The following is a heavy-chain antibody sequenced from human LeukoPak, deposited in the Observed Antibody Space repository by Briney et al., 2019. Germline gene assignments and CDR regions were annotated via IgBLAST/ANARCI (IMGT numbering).Heavy chain of an antibody. CDR3: AKFGCTSGRGFDP. CDR1: GYSMSSDNY. D-gene: IGHD6-25*01. J-gene: IGHJ5*02. V-gene: IGHV4-38-2*01. CDR2: ISHGGTT. Sequence: PSETLSLTCGVSGYSMSSDNYWGWIRQPPGKGLEWIGTISHGGTTYYNPSLKSRVTISIDTSKSQFSLKLTSVIAADTAVYYCAKFGCTSGRGFDPWGQGTLVTVSS.